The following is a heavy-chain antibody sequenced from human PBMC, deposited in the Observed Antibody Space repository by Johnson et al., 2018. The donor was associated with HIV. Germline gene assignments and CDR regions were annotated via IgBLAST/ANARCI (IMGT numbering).Heavy chain of an antibody. CDR2: IKQDGSEK. V-gene: IGHV3-7*01. CDR1: GFTFSSYW. CDR3: AKGGMATIEGDAFDI. Sequence: VQLVESGGGLVQPGGSLRLSCAASGFTFSSYWMSWVRQAPGKGLEWVANIKQDGSEKYYVDSVKGRFTISRDNAKNSLYLQMNSLRAEDTAVYYCAKGGMATIEGDAFDIWGQGTMVTVSS. D-gene: IGHD5-24*01. J-gene: IGHJ3*02.